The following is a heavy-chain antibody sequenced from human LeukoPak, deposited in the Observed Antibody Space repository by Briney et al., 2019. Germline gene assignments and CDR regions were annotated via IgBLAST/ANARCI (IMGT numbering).Heavy chain of an antibody. Sequence: ASVKVSCKASGYTFTSHDINWVRQATGQGLEWMGWMNPNSGNTGYAQKFQGRVTMTRNTSISTAYMELSSLRSEDTAVYYCARGVHCSGGSCYSVDYWGQGTLVTVSS. V-gene: IGHV1-8*01. J-gene: IGHJ4*02. CDR1: GYTFTSHD. CDR3: ARGVHCSGGSCYSVDY. CDR2: MNPNSGNT. D-gene: IGHD2-15*01.